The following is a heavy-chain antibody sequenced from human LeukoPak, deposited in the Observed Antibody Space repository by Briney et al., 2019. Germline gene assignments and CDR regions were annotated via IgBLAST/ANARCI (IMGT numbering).Heavy chain of an antibody. V-gene: IGHV4-34*01. CDR2: INHSGST. J-gene: IGHJ5*02. D-gene: IGHD2-2*01. CDR1: GGSFSGYY. CDR3: ARGGGYQLLSRLSSYNWFDP. Sequence: SETLSLTCAVYGGSFSGYYWSWIRQPPGKGLGWIGEINHSGSTNYNPSLKSRVTISVDTSKNQFSLKLSSVTAADTAVYYCARGGGYQLLSRLSSYNWFDPWGQGTLVTVSS.